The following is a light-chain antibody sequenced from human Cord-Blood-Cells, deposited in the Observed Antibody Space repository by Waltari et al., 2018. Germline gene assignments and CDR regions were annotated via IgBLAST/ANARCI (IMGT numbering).Light chain of an antibody. CDR1: SSTIGSNT. J-gene: IGLJ2*01. V-gene: IGLV1-44*01. CDR2: SNN. Sequence: QSVLTQPPSASGTPGQRVTTPCSGSSSTIGSNTVNWYQQLPGTAPKLLIYSNNQRPSGVPARFSGSKSGASASLAISGLQSEDEADYYCAAWDDSLNVVFGGGTKLTVL. CDR3: AAWDDSLNVV.